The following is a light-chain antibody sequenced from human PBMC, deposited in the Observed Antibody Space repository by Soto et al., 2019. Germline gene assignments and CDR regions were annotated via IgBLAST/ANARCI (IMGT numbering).Light chain of an antibody. V-gene: IGLV2-8*01. J-gene: IGLJ3*02. CDR1: SSDVGSYNY. Sequence: QSALTQPPSASGSPGQSVTISCTGTSSDVGSYNYVSWYQQHPDKAPKLIIYEVNERPSGVPDRFSGSKSGNTASLTVSGLQADDEADYDCTSYAGSNNPVVFGGGTKLTVL. CDR3: TSYAGSNNPVV. CDR2: EVN.